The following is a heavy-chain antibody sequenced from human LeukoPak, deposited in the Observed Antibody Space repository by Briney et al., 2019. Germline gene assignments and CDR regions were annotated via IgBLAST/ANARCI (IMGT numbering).Heavy chain of an antibody. Sequence: SETLSLTCAVYGGSFSGYYWSWIRQPPGKGLEWIGEINHSGSTDYNPSLKSRVTISVDTSKNQFSLKLSSVTAADTAVYYCARGYYGSGSYIDYWGQGTLVTVSS. J-gene: IGHJ4*02. CDR2: INHSGST. CDR1: GGSFSGYY. V-gene: IGHV4-34*01. D-gene: IGHD3-10*01. CDR3: ARGYYGSGSYIDY.